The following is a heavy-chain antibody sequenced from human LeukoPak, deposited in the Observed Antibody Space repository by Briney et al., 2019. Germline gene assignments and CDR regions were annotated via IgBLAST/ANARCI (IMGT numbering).Heavy chain of an antibody. CDR3: ARQFWSGYYAFDI. J-gene: IGHJ3*02. D-gene: IGHD3-3*01. V-gene: IGHV4-59*08. CDR2: IYYSGST. Sequence: SETLSLTCTVSGGSISSYYWSWIRQPPGKGLEWIGYIYYSGSTNYNPSLKSRVTISVDTSKNQFSLKLSSVTAADTAVYYRARQFWSGYYAFDIWGQGTMVTVSS. CDR1: GGSISSYY.